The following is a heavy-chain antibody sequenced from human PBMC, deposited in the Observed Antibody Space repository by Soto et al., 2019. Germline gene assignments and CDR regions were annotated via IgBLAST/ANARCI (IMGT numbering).Heavy chain of an antibody. Sequence: GGSLRLSCAASGFTFTRYSINWVRQAPGKGLEWVSSISSTTNYIYYGDSMKGRFTISRDNAKNSLYLEMNSLRAEDTAVYYCARESEDLTSNFDYWGQGTLVTVS. J-gene: IGHJ4*02. CDR1: GFTFTRYS. CDR3: ARESEDLTSNFDY. V-gene: IGHV3-21*06. CDR2: ISSTTNYI.